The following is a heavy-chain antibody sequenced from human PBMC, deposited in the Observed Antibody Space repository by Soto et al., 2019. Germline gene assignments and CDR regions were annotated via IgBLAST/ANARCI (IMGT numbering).Heavy chain of an antibody. D-gene: IGHD2-15*01. CDR1: GGSVNSSRYY. CDR3: ARVVYCSGGSCYSSHFDY. Sequence: PSETLSLTCTVSGGSVNSSRYYWSRIRQPPGKGLEWIGNVYYTGSTNYNPSLKSRVTISVDTSRNHFSLKLSSVTAADTAVYYCARVVYCSGGSCYSSHFDYWGQGTLVTVSS. CDR2: VYYTGST. J-gene: IGHJ4*02. V-gene: IGHV4-61*03.